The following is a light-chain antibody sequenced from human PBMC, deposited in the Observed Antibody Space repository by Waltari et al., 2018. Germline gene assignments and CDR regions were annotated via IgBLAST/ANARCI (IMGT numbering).Light chain of an antibody. CDR1: QSLVHSDGNTY. CDR3: MQATHWPLT. V-gene: IGKV2-30*02. CDR2: KVS. J-gene: IGKJ1*01. Sequence: DVVMSQSPLSLPVTLGQPASISCRSRQSLVHSDGNTYWNWFQHRPGQSPRRLIYKVSRRDAGAPDRFSGSGSGSDFTLNINRVEAEDVGVYYCMQATHWPLTFGQGTKVEIK.